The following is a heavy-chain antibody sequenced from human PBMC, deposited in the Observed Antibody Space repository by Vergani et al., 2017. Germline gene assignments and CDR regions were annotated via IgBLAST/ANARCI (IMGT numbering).Heavy chain of an antibody. CDR2: ISYDGSNK. V-gene: IGHV3-30*03. J-gene: IGHJ4*02. CDR1: GFTFSSYG. D-gene: IGHD3-3*01. Sequence: QVQLVESGGGVVQPGRSLRLSCAASGFTFSSYGMHWVRQAPGKGLEWVAVISYDGSNKYYADSVKGRFTISRDNSKNSLYLQMNSLRAEDTAVYYCARDHYDFWSGFSYYFDYWGQGTLVTVSS. CDR3: ARDHYDFWSGFSYYFDY.